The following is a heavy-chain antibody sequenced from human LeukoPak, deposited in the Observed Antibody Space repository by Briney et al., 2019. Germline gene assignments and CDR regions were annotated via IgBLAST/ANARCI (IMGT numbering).Heavy chain of an antibody. CDR1: GFTFSNYN. CDR3: ARAQLDLDY. D-gene: IGHD3-10*01. Sequence: GGSLRLSCAASGFTFSNYNMNWVRQAPGKALEWVSSITSSGTYIFYADAVEGRFTISRDTSKNTLYLQMNSLRPEDTAVYYCARAQLDLDYWGQGTLVTVSS. J-gene: IGHJ4*02. V-gene: IGHV3-21*01. CDR2: ITSSGTYI.